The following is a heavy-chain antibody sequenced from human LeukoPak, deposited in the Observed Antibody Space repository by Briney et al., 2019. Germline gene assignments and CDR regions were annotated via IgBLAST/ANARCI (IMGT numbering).Heavy chain of an antibody. CDR1: GFTLSSYS. J-gene: IGHJ4*02. CDR3: ARGARPATYDSSGYYYAEYYFDY. D-gene: IGHD3-22*01. CDR2: ISSSSSYI. Sequence: GGSLRLSCAASGFTLSSYSMNWVRQAPGKGLEWVSSISSSSSYIYYADSVKGRFTISRDNAKNSLYLQMNSLRAEDTAVYYCARGARPATYDSSGYYYAEYYFDYWGQGTLVTVSS. V-gene: IGHV3-21*01.